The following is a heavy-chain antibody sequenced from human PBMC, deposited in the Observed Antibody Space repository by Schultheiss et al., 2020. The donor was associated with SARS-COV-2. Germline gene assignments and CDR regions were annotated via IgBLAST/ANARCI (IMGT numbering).Heavy chain of an antibody. CDR2: IYYSGST. J-gene: IGHJ4*02. Sequence: SETLSLTCTVSGGSISSYYWSWIRQPPGKGLEWIGYIYYSGSTNYNPSLKSRVTISVDTSKNQFSLKLSSVTAADTAVYYCARVISGSYYFDYWGQGTLVTVSS. CDR1: GGSISSYY. V-gene: IGHV4-59*08. CDR3: ARVISGSYYFDY. D-gene: IGHD1-26*01.